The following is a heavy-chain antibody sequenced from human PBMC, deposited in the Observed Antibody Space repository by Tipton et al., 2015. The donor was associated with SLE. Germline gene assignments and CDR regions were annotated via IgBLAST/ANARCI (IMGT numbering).Heavy chain of an antibody. CDR3: ASSLWWWRPQGVPYYMDV. CDR2: ISYDGSNK. J-gene: IGHJ6*03. D-gene: IGHD2-21*01. Sequence: SLRLSCAASGFTFSSCAMHWVRQASGKGLEWVAVISYDGSNKYYADSVKGRFTISRDNSKNTLYLQMNSLRAEDTAVYYCASSLWWWRPQGVPYYMDVWGKGTTVTVSS. CDR1: GFTFSSCA. V-gene: IGHV3-30-3*01.